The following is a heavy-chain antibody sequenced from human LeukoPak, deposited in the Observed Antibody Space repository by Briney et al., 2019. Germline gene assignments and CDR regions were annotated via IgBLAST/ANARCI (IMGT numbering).Heavy chain of an antibody. J-gene: IGHJ5*02. V-gene: IGHV1-46*02. Sequence: GASVKVSCKASGYPFNIYYVHWIRQAPGQGLEWMGLIASSDGHTNHTRKFQGRLTMTRDTSTRTVHMELSSLTSDDTAVYFCARDLHCGGDCYYTWGQGTRVTVSS. CDR2: IASSDGHT. CDR1: GYPFNIYY. CDR3: ARDLHCGGDCYYT. D-gene: IGHD2-21*02.